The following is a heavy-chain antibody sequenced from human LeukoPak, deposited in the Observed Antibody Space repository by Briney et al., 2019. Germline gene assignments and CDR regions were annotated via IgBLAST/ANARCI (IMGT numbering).Heavy chain of an antibody. D-gene: IGHD6-13*01. CDR2: IYYSGST. CDR1: GGSINNYY. V-gene: IGHV4-59*08. Sequence: SETLSLTCTVSGGSINNYYWSWIRQPPGKGLEWIGYIYYSGSTNYNPSLKSRVTISVDTSKNQFSLKVNSVTAADTAVYYCARQPAATGTRGYFDFWGQGILVTVSS. J-gene: IGHJ4*02. CDR3: ARQPAATGTRGYFDF.